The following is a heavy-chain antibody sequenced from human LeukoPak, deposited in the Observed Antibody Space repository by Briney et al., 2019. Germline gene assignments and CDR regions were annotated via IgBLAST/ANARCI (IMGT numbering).Heavy chain of an antibody. J-gene: IGHJ1*01. CDR2: FDPEDGET. CDR1: GYTLTELS. V-gene: IGHV1-24*01. Sequence: GASVKVSCKVSGYTLTELSMHWVRQAPGKGLEWMGGFDPEDGETIYAQKFQGRVTMTEDTSTDTAYMELSSLRSEDTAVYYCATSLEAIGWESDSDAHFQHWGQGTLVTVSS. D-gene: IGHD1-26*01. CDR3: ATSLEAIGWESDSDAHFQH.